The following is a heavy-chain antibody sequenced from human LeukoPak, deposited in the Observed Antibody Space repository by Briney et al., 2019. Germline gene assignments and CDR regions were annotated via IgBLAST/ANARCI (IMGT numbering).Heavy chain of an antibody. CDR1: GYTFTGYY. Sequence: ASVKVSCKASGYTFTGYYMHWVRQAPGQGLEWMGWINPNSGGTNYAQKFQGRVTMTRDTSISTAYMELSRLRSDDTAVYYCARGSPSMYQLLSPIHYFDPWGQGTLVTVSS. J-gene: IGHJ5*02. CDR3: ARGSPSMYQLLSPIHYFDP. CDR2: INPNSGGT. V-gene: IGHV1-2*02. D-gene: IGHD2-2*01.